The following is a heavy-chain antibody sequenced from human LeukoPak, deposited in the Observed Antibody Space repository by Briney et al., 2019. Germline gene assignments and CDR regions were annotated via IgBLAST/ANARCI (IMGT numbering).Heavy chain of an antibody. J-gene: IGHJ6*02. CDR1: GGSISSYY. CDR3: ASSYYYDSSGYYYYYYYYGMDV. V-gene: IGHV4-59*08. Sequence: PSETLSLTCTVSGGSISSYYWSWIRKPAGKGLEWIGYIYYSGSTNYNPSLKSRVTISVDTSKNQFSLKLSSVTAADTAVYYCASSYYYDSSGYYYYYYYYGMDVWGQGTTVTVSS. D-gene: IGHD3-22*01. CDR2: IYYSGST.